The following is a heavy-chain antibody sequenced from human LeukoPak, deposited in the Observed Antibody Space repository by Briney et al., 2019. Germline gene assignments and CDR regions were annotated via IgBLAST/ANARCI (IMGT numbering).Heavy chain of an antibody. V-gene: IGHV3-33*01. Sequence: PGGSLRLSCVASGFTFSSFGMHWVRQASGKGLEWVALIWYDGSNTYYADSVKGRFTISRDDSKNTVYLQMNSLRAEDTALYYCARGFLDFDSWGQGTLVIVSS. CDR3: ARGFLDFDS. CDR2: IWYDGSNT. J-gene: IGHJ4*02. D-gene: IGHD3-3*01. CDR1: GFTFSSFG.